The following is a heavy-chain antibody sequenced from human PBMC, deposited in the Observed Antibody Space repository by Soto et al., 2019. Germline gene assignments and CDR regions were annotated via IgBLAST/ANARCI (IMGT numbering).Heavy chain of an antibody. J-gene: IGHJ6*03. CDR2: INAGNGNT. CDR1: GYTFTSYA. D-gene: IGHD5-12*01. CDR3: ARERGGIVATDYYYYYMDV. V-gene: IGHV1-3*01. Sequence: ASVKVSCKASGYTFTSYAMHWVRQAPGQRLEWMGWINAGNGNTKYSQKFQGRVTITRDTSASTAYMELSSLRSEDTAVYYCARERGGIVATDYYYYYMDVWGKGTTVTVSS.